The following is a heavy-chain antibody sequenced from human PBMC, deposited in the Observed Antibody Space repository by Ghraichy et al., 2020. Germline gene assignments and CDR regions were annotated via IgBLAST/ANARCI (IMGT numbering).Heavy chain of an antibody. D-gene: IGHD2-2*01. V-gene: IGHV4-39*01. Sequence: SETLSLTCSVSGGSIRNSSYYWGWIRQPPGKGLEWIGNIYYSGSAYYNPSLKSRVTISVDTSRNQFSLNLRSVTAADTAFYYCARGLLGYCSSISCYGFEYWGQGPLVTVSS. CDR1: GGSIRNSSYY. CDR3: ARGLLGYCSSISCYGFEY. CDR2: IYYSGSA. J-gene: IGHJ4*02.